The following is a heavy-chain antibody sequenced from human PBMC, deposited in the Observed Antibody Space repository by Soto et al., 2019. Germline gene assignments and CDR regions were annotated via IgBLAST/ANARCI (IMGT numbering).Heavy chain of an antibody. CDR1: GFTFTSSA. V-gene: IGHV1-58*01. J-gene: IGHJ4*02. CDR2: IVVGSGNT. Sequence: SVKVSCKASGFTFTSSAVQWVRQARGQRLEWIGWIVVGSGNTNYAQKFQERVTITRDMSTSTAYMELSSLRSEDTAVYYCARSIGYCSGGSCSYFDYWGQGTLVTVSS. D-gene: IGHD2-15*01. CDR3: ARSIGYCSGGSCSYFDY.